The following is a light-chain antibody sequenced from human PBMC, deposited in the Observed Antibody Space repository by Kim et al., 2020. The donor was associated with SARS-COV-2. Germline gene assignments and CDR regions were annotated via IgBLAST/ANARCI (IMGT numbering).Light chain of an antibody. J-gene: IGLJ3*02. V-gene: IGLV1-44*01. Sequence: QSVLTQPPSASGTPGQTVTISCSGSSSNIGSNIVNWYQQLPGMAPKLLIYINNHRSSGVPDRFSGSKSGTSASLAISGLQSEDEADYYCEVWDDSLNGWVFGGGTQLTVL. CDR3: EVWDDSLNGWV. CDR1: SSNIGSNI. CDR2: INN.